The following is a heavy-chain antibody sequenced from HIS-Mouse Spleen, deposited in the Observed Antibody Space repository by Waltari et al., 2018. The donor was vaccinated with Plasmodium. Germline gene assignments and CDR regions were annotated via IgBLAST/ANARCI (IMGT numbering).Heavy chain of an antibody. CDR2: ISYDGSNK. CDR1: GFTFSSYA. Sequence: QVQLVESGGGVVQPGRSMRISCAASGFTFSSYALPLDGQAPGKGLEWVAVISYDGSNKDYADSVKGRFTISRDNSKNTLYLQMNSLRAEDTAVYYCARDYSSSGAFDIWGQGTMVTVSS. CDR3: ARDYSSSGAFDI. J-gene: IGHJ3*02. D-gene: IGHD6-6*01. V-gene: IGHV3-30*04.